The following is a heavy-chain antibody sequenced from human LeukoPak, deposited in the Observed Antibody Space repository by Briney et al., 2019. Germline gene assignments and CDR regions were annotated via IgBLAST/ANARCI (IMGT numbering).Heavy chain of an antibody. Sequence: GESLRISCKGSGYSFTSYWISWVRQMPGKGLEWMGKIDPSDSYTNYSPSFQGHVTISADKSISTVYLQWSSLKASDTAMYYCARHVGIVSPRDVWGQGTTVTVSS. D-gene: IGHD2/OR15-2a*01. CDR1: GYSFTSYW. CDR3: ARHVGIVSPRDV. CDR2: IDPSDSYT. J-gene: IGHJ6*02. V-gene: IGHV5-10-1*01.